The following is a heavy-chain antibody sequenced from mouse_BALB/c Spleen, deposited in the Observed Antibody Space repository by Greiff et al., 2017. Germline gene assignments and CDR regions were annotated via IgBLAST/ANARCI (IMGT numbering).Heavy chain of an antibody. Sequence: VQLKESGPGLVAPSQSLSITCTVSGFSLTGYGVNWVRQPPGKGLEWLGMIWGDGSTDYNSALKSRLSNSKDNSKSQVFLKMNSLQTDDTARYYCARVYYGSSFPYCFDYWGQGTTLTVSS. D-gene: IGHD1-1*01. CDR1: GFSLTGYG. CDR3: ARVYYGSSFPYCFDY. V-gene: IGHV2-6-7*01. J-gene: IGHJ2*01. CDR2: IWGDGST.